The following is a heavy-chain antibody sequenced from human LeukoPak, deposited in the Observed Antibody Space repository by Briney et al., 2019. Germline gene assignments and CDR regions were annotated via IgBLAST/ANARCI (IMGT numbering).Heavy chain of an antibody. CDR3: ARCTAGWFGDLTRFDP. J-gene: IGHJ5*02. D-gene: IGHD3-10*01. CDR2: ISPNSGGT. Sequence: ASVKVSCKASGYTFTGYYMHWVRQAPGQGLEWMGWISPNSGGTNYAQKFQGRVTMTRDTSISTAYMELSRLRSDDTAVYYCARCTAGWFGDLTRFDPWGQGTLVTVSS. V-gene: IGHV1-2*02. CDR1: GYTFTGYY.